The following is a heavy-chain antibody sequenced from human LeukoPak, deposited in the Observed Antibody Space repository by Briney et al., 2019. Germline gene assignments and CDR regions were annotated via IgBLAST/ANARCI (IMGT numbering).Heavy chain of an antibody. CDR2: INHSGST. D-gene: IGHD6-19*01. V-gene: IGHV4-34*01. J-gene: IGHJ4*02. Sequence: SETLSLTCAVYGGSFSGYYWSWIRQPPGRGLEWIGEINHSGSTNYNPSLKSRVTISVDTSKNQFSLKLSSVTAADTAVYYCARGQVAGCLDYWGQGTLVTVSS. CDR1: GGSFSGYY. CDR3: ARGQVAGCLDY.